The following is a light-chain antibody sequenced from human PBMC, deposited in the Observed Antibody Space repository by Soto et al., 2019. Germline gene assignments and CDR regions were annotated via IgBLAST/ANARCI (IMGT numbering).Light chain of an antibody. J-gene: IGLJ1*01. Sequence: SVLTQPPSASGTPGQRVTVSCSGSSSNIGGHLNPVYWFQQLPGSAPKLLLYKNNQRPSGVPDRFSGSTSAASASLAINGLRPEDEADYYCAAWDDSLSAYVFGTGTKATVL. CDR1: SSNIGGHLNP. CDR2: KNN. V-gene: IGLV1-47*01. CDR3: AAWDDSLSAYV.